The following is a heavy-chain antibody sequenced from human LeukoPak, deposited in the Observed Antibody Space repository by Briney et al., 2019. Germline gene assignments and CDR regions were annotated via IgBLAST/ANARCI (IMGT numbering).Heavy chain of an antibody. Sequence: GASVKVSCKASGGTFSSYAISWVRQAPGQGLEWMGWISAYSGNTNYAQKLQGRVTMTTDTSTSTAYMELRSLRSDDTAVYYCARARGIAAAGNGWFLRANKLYYFDYWGQGTLVTVSS. J-gene: IGHJ4*02. CDR2: ISAYSGNT. V-gene: IGHV1-18*01. D-gene: IGHD6-13*01. CDR3: ARARGIAAAGNGWFLRANKLYYFDY. CDR1: GGTFSSYA.